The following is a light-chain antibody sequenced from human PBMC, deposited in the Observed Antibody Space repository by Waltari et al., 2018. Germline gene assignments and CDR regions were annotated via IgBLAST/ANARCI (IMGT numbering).Light chain of an antibody. CDR3: QQRSNWPSIT. J-gene: IGKJ5*01. Sequence: PGERATLSCRASQSISNRWDWYQHKPRQAPMLLIYDASNRATGIPVRYSGSGSGTDFTLTISSLEPEDFAIYYCQQRSNWPSITFGQGTRLEIK. CDR2: DAS. CDR1: QSISNR. V-gene: IGKV3-11*01.